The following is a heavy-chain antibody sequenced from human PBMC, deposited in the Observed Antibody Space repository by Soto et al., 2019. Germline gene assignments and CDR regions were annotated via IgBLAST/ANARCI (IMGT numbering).Heavy chain of an antibody. CDR2: IRGDGSDI. CDR1: GFTITRHY. CDR3: ARDDPGPQAFDL. Sequence: GGSLSLSCVASGFTITRHYMHWVRQAAGKGLVWVSHIRGDGSDIKYADSVKGRFTISIDNAKNTLFLHMNNLRAEDTALYYCARDDPGPQAFDLWGQGTMVTVSS. J-gene: IGHJ3*01. V-gene: IGHV3-74*03.